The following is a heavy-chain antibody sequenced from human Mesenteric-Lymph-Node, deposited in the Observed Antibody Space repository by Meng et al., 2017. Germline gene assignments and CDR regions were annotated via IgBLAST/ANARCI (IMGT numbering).Heavy chain of an antibody. Sequence: GESLKISCAASGFTFSSYGMHWVRQAPGKGLEWVAVIWYDGSNKYYADSVKGRFTISRDNSKNTLYLQMNSLRAEDTAVYYCARGVFVCSGGSCYVVGYYYYYGMDVWGQGTTVTVSS. D-gene: IGHD2-15*01. CDR3: ARGVFVCSGGSCYVVGYYYYYGMDV. V-gene: IGHV3-30*19. J-gene: IGHJ6*02. CDR1: GFTFSSYG. CDR2: IWYDGSNK.